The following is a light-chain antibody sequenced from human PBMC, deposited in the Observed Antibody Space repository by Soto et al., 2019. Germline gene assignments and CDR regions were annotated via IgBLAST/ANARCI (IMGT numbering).Light chain of an antibody. J-gene: IGKJ3*01. V-gene: IGKV4-1*01. CDR1: QNLVSDSNTRDH. CDR3: QQNYSFPIP. CDR2: WAS. Sequence: DLVLNQSPESVSVSLGERATINCKSSQNLVSDSNTRDHLVWYQQKPGQPPKMLIYWASTRESGVPDRFIGGGSGTDFTLTISSLQAEDVAVYYCQQNYSFPIPFGPGTKVDVK.